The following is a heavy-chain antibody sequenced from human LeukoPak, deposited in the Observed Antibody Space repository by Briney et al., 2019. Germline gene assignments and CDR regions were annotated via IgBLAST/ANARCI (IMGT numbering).Heavy chain of an antibody. V-gene: IGHV3-66*01. CDR3: ARGFRSVTTWGYFDY. CDR1: GFTFSTNY. Sequence: PGGSLRLSCAASGFTFSTNYMSWVRQAPGKGLEWVSLIYSGGGTYYEESVKGRFTISRDYSRKTLFLQMNSMRVDDTAVYYCARGFRSVTTWGYFDYWGQGALVTVSS. D-gene: IGHD4-17*01. CDR2: IYSGGGT. J-gene: IGHJ4*02.